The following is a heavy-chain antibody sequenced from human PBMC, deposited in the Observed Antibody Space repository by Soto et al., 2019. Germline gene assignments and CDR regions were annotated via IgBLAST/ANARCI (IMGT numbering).Heavy chain of an antibody. J-gene: IGHJ4*02. V-gene: IGHV4-31*03. CDR2: ILSSGTT. Sequence: SETLSLTCSVSGGSINSGTYYWTWIRQYPGKGLEWVGYILSSGTTFYNPSLKNRLIISVDTSKNQFSLRLSSVTAADTALYYCARARGYNHGYSSFPIEFWGQGALVTVSS. CDR1: GGSINSGTYY. CDR3: ARARGYNHGYSSFPIEF. D-gene: IGHD5-18*01.